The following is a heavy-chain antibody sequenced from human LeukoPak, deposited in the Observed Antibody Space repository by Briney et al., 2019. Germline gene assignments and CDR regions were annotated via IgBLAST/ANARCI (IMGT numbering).Heavy chain of an antibody. Sequence: GASVKVSCKASGYTFTSYDINWVRQATGQGLEWMGWMNPNSGNTGHSQKLQGRVTLTRNTSISTAYMELSSLRSEDMAVYYCARDQSSHCSGGSCYYFDYWGQGTLVTVSS. J-gene: IGHJ4*02. V-gene: IGHV1-8*01. CDR2: MNPNSGNT. D-gene: IGHD2-15*01. CDR1: GYTFTSYD. CDR3: ARDQSSHCSGGSCYYFDY.